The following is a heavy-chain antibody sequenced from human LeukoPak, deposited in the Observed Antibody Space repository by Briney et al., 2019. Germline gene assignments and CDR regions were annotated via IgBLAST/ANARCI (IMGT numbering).Heavy chain of an antibody. Sequence: GGSLRLSCEASGFTFSSYWMTWVRQAPGKGLEWVANIKQDGSEEYYVDSVRGRFTISRDNAKNSLYLQMNSLRAEDTAVYYCVYSGDYEKGYWGQGTLVTVSS. J-gene: IGHJ4*02. D-gene: IGHD4-17*01. CDR2: IKQDGSEE. CDR1: GFTFSSYW. CDR3: VYSGDYEKGY. V-gene: IGHV3-7*01.